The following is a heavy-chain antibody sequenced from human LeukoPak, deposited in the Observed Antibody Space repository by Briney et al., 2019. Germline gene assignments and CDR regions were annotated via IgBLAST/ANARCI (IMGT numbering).Heavy chain of an antibody. V-gene: IGHV4-59*10. CDR3: ARFSAGGYNY. CDR1: GGSFSSYY. D-gene: IGHD5-12*01. J-gene: IGHJ4*02. Sequence: SETLSLTCAVYGGSFSSYYWNWIRQPAGKGLEWVGRIYTSGSTNYNPSLKSRVTMSVDTSKNQFSLKLSSVTAADTAVYYCARFSAGGYNYWGQGTLVTVSS. CDR2: IYTSGST.